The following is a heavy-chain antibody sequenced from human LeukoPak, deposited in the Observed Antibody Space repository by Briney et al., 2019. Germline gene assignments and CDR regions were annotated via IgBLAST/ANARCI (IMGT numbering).Heavy chain of an antibody. CDR3: ARGRGKVVVTYADY. J-gene: IGHJ4*02. CDR2: INPSNGGT. Sequence: ASVKVSCKTSGYTFSNYYMFWVRQAPGQGLEWVGWINPSNGGTNYAQKFQGRVTMTRDTSISTAYIELSSLRSDDTAVYHCARGRGKVVVTYADYWGQGTLVTVSS. D-gene: IGHD3-22*01. CDR1: GYTFSNYY. V-gene: IGHV1-2*02.